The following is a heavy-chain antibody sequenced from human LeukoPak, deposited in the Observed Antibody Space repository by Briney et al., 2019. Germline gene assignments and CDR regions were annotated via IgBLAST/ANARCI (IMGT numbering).Heavy chain of an antibody. Sequence: PSETLSLTCTVSGGSINNYYWSWIRQPAGKGLEWMGRIYSTGSTNNIPPLKSRVTMSVDTSKNQFSLKLSSVTAADAAVYYCARWDNHGYVDYWGQGTLVTVSS. CDR1: GGSINNYY. D-gene: IGHD1-26*01. V-gene: IGHV4-4*07. CDR2: IYSTGST. CDR3: ARWDNHGYVDY. J-gene: IGHJ4*02.